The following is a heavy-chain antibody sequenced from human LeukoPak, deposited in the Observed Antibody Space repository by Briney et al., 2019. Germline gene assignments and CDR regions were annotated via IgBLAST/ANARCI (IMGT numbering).Heavy chain of an antibody. V-gene: IGHV3-23*03. D-gene: IGHD3-3*01. Sequence: GGSLRLSCAASGFAFSSLAMSWVRQTPGKGLEWVSVIYSGNSGGSTYYADSVKGRFTISRDNSKNTLYLQMNSLRAEDTAVYYCARDWSHRCFDYWGQGTLVTVSS. J-gene: IGHJ4*02. CDR1: GFAFSSLA. CDR2: IYSGNSGGST. CDR3: ARDWSHRCFDY.